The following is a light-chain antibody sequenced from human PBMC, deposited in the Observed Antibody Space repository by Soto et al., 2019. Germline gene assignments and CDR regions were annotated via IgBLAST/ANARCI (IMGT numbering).Light chain of an antibody. CDR2: DVI. Sequence: SALTQPASVSGSPGQSITISCTGTSSDVGDYDFVSWYQHHPGKAPKLIIYDVINRPSGVSNRFSGSKSGNTASLTISGLQAEDEADYYCASHPDTNTHVVFGGGTKVTVL. J-gene: IGLJ2*01. CDR1: SSDVGDYDF. V-gene: IGLV2-14*03. CDR3: ASHPDTNTHVV.